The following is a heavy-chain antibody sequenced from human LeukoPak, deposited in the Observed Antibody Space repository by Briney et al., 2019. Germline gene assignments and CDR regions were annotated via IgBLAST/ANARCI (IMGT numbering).Heavy chain of an antibody. CDR1: GFTFSSYS. J-gene: IGHJ4*02. V-gene: IGHV3-9*01. Sequence: PGGSLRLSCAASGFTFSSYSMNWVRQAPGKGLEWVSGISWNSGSIGYADSVKGRFTISRDNAKNSLYLQMNSLRAEDTALYYCAKDIVVVPAAMGYFDYWGQGTLVTVSS. CDR2: ISWNSGSI. CDR3: AKDIVVVPAAMGYFDY. D-gene: IGHD2-2*01.